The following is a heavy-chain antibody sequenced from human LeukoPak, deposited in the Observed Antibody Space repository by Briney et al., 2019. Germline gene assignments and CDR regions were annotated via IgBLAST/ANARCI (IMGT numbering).Heavy chain of an antibody. CDR1: GFTFSNYA. CDR3: AKDFVVVPGNVNYFDY. D-gene: IGHD2-21*02. CDR2: ISGSGDNT. J-gene: IGHJ4*02. V-gene: IGHV3-23*01. Sequence: GGSLRLSCAASGFTFSNYAMSWVRQAPGKGLEWVSAISGSGDNTYYADSVKGRFTVSRDNSKNTLYVQMKSLRAEDTAVYYCAKDFVVVPGNVNYFDYWGQGTMVTVSS.